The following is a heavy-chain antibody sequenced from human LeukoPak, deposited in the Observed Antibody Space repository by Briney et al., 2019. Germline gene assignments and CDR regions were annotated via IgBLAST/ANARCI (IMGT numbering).Heavy chain of an antibody. J-gene: IGHJ4*02. CDR1: GYTFTSYD. D-gene: IGHD3-10*01. CDR3: ATGLLGYYGSGSYSH. CDR2: MNPNSGNT. Sequence: GASVRVSCKASGYTFTSYDINWVRQATGQGLEWMGWMNPNSGNTGYAQKFQGRVTMTEDTSTDTAYMELSSLRSEDTAVYYCATGLLGYYGSGSYSHWGQGTLVTVSS. V-gene: IGHV1-8*02.